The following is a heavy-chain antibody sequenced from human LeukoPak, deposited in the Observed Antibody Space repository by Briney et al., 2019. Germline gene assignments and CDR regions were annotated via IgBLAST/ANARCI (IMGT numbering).Heavy chain of an antibody. J-gene: IGHJ6*02. CDR1: GFTFSSYW. V-gene: IGHV3-7*03. Sequence: GGSLRLSCAASGFTFSSYWMNWARQAPGKGLEWGASINHNGNVNYYVDSVKGRFTIARDDAKNSLYLQMSNLRAEDTAVYFCARGGGLDVWGQGATVTVSS. D-gene: IGHD3-16*01. CDR2: INHNGNVN. CDR3: ARGGGLDV.